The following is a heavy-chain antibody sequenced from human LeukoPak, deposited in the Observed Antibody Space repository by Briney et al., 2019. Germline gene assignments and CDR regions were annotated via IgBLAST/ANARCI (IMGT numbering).Heavy chain of an antibody. Sequence: PGGPLNLSCAAPGFTLSNIGMNWVRRPQGKGLEGFPYFGSSSSTISYADSVKGRFTISRDNAKNSLYLQMNGLRAEDTAVYYCARDKWELLRGGKYYFDYWGQGTLVTVSS. V-gene: IGHV3-48*01. CDR3: ARDKWELLRGGKYYFDY. J-gene: IGHJ4*02. D-gene: IGHD1-26*01. CDR2: FGSSSSTI. CDR1: GFTLSNIG.